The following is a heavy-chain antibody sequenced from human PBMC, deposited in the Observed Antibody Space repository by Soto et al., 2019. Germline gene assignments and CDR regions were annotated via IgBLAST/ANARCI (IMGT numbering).Heavy chain of an antibody. CDR1: GYTFTSYY. D-gene: IGHD3-10*01. V-gene: IGHV1-46*01. CDR3: ARDLAERDYGSGSYYKYHYYYGMDV. J-gene: IGHJ6*02. CDR2: INPSGGST. Sequence: GASVKVSCKASGYTFTSYYMHWVRQAPGQGLEWMGIINPSGGSTSYAQKFQGRVTMTRDTSTSTVYMELSSLRSEDTAVYYCARDLAERDYGSGSYYKYHYYYGMDVWGQGTTVTVSS.